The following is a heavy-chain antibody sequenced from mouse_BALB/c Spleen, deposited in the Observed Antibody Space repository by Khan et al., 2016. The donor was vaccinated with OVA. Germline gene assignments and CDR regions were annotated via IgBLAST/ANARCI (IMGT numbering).Heavy chain of an antibody. V-gene: IGHV2-9*02. Sequence: QVQLKESGPAMVAPSQSLSITCTVSGFSLTSYGVHWVRQPPGKGLDWLGVIWAGGSTNYNSALMSRLSISKDNSKSQVFLKMNSLQTDDTAMYYCARYYGNYGWYFDVWGAGTTVTMSS. CDR3: ARYYGNYGWYFDV. D-gene: IGHD2-1*01. CDR1: GFSLTSYG. CDR2: IWAGGST. J-gene: IGHJ1*01.